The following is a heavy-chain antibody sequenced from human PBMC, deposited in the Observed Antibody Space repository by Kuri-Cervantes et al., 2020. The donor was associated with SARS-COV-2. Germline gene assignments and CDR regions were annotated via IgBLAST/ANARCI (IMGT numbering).Heavy chain of an antibody. J-gene: IGHJ2*01. CDR2: ISAAGGTT. Sequence: LSLTCATSGFTFSGCAMSWVRQAPGKGLEWVSAISAAGGTTYYADSVKGRFIMSRDNSENTLYLQMNSLRAEDTAVYYCARGITMVRGVPWYFDLWGRGTLVTVSS. D-gene: IGHD3-10*01. CDR3: ARGITMVRGVPWYFDL. V-gene: IGHV3-23*01. CDR1: GFTFSGCA.